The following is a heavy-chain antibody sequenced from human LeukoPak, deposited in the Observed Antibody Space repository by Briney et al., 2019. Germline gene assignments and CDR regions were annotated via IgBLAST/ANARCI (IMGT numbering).Heavy chain of an antibody. V-gene: IGHV3-30*14. CDR1: GFTFSTYA. Sequence: GGSLRLSCAASGFTFSTYAVHWVRQAPGKGLEWVAVISYDGNNKHYADSVKGRFTISRDNSKNTLYLQMNSLRAEDTAVYYCARDGMVRGVISGSNWGQGTLVTVSS. D-gene: IGHD3-10*01. J-gene: IGHJ4*02. CDR2: ISYDGNNK. CDR3: ARDGMVRGVISGSN.